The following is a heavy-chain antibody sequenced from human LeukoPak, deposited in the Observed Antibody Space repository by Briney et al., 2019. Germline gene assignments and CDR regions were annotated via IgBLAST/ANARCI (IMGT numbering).Heavy chain of an antibody. CDR1: GGSISTYY. CDR3: ARLTIFEYYFDY. Sequence: SETLSLTCTVSGGSISTYYWSWIRQPAGKGLEWIGRIYTSGSTNYNPSLRSRVTMSVDTSKNQFSLNLSSVTAADTAVYYCARLTIFEYYFDYWGQGTLVTVSS. J-gene: IGHJ4*02. CDR2: IYTSGST. D-gene: IGHD3-9*01. V-gene: IGHV4-4*07.